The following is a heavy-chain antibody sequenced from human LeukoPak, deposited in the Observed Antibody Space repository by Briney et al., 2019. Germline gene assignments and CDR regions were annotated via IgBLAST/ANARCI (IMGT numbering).Heavy chain of an antibody. Sequence: EASLKVSCKASGGTFSSYAISWVRQAPGQGLEWMGGIIPIFGTANYAQKFQGRVTITADKSTSTAYMELSSLRSEDTAVYYCAREGLWFGELLYYFDYWGQGTLVTVSS. CDR3: AREGLWFGELLYYFDY. V-gene: IGHV1-69*06. D-gene: IGHD3-10*01. CDR2: IIPIFGTA. CDR1: GGTFSSYA. J-gene: IGHJ4*02.